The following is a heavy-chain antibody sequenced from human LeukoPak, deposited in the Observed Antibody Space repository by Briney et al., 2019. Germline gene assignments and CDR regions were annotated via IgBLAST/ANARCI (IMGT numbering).Heavy chain of an antibody. CDR1: VYTFTNYF. V-gene: IGHV1-46*01. J-gene: IGHJ4*02. CDR2: INPSGGST. Sequence: ASVTVSFKASVYTFTNYFMHWVRQAPGQGRGWMGIINPSGGSTSYAQKFHGRATITRDTSTSTVYMEVSSLRSEDTAVYYCARGRSSSSPFFDYWGQGTLVTVSS. D-gene: IGHD6-13*01. CDR3: ARGRSSSSPFFDY.